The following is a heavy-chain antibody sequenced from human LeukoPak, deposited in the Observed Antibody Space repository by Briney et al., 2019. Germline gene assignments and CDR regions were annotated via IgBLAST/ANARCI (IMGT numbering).Heavy chain of an antibody. D-gene: IGHD1-7*01. CDR3: ARDSNRNYDY. J-gene: IGHJ4*02. CDR2: IYYSGST. V-gene: IGHV4-59*01. CDR1: GGSISGYY. Sequence: PSETLSLTCTVSGGSISGYYWTWIRQPPGKGLECIGYIYYSGSTNYNPSLKSRVTISVDTSKNQFSLNLTSVTPADTAVYYCARDSNRNYDYWGQGTLVTVSS.